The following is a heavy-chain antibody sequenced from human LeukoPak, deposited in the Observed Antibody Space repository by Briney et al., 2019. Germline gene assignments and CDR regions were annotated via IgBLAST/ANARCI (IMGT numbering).Heavy chain of an antibody. Sequence: GGSLRLSCAASGFTFSSYAMSWVRQAPGKGLEGVSAISGSGGSTYYADSVKGRFTISRDNSKNKLYLQMNSLRAEDTAVYYCAKDYRGDMITFGGVIDPYWGQGTLVTVSS. V-gene: IGHV3-23*01. CDR1: GFTFSSYA. J-gene: IGHJ4*02. CDR3: AKDYRGDMITFGGVIDPY. D-gene: IGHD3-16*02. CDR2: ISGSGGST.